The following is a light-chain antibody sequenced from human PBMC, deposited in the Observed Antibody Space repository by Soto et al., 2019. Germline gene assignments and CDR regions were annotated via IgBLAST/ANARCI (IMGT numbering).Light chain of an antibody. V-gene: IGKV1D-13*01. CDR1: QGVSSS. Sequence: AIPLTQSPSSLSASVGDRVTITCRASQGVSSSLAWYQQKPVTAPKLLIYDASDLETGVPSRFSSSGSGTDFTLTISSLQPEDFATYYCQQLNNYPLTFGQGTRLEIK. J-gene: IGKJ5*01. CDR3: QQLNNYPLT. CDR2: DAS.